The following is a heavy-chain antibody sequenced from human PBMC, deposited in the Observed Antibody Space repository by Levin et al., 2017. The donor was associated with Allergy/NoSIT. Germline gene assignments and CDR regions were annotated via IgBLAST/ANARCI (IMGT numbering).Heavy chain of an antibody. V-gene: IGHV3-49*03. CDR1: GFTFGDYA. D-gene: IGHD3-3*01. J-gene: IGHJ4*02. CDR2: IRSKAYGGTT. Sequence: GESLKISCTASGFTFGDYAMSWFRQAPGKGLEWVGFIRSKAYGGTTEYAASVKGRFTISRDDSKSIAYLQMNSLKTEDTAVYYCTRAADFWSGYPWGAFDYWGQGTLVTVSS. CDR3: TRAADFWSGYPWGAFDY.